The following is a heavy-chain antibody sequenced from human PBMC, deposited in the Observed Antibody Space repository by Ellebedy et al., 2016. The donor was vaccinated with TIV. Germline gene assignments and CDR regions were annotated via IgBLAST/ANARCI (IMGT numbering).Heavy chain of an antibody. Sequence: PGGSLRLSCAASGSTFTGFSMSWVRQAPGKGLAWVAHIMENGSERYYVDSVKGRFTISRDNAKNSVYLQMNSLRADDTAVFYCVRFAFNYAMDSWGQGTLVTVSS. V-gene: IGHV3-7*01. J-gene: IGHJ5*01. CDR2: IMENGSER. D-gene: IGHD2-2*01. CDR1: GSTFTGFS. CDR3: VRFAFNYAMDS.